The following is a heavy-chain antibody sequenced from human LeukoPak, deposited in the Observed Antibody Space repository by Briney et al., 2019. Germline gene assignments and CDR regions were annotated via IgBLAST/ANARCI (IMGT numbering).Heavy chain of an antibody. D-gene: IGHD2-2*01. CDR2: IYSDNT. CDR3: ARDVRHRYCSSSSCYWGWLDP. CDR1: GFTVSSNS. V-gene: IGHV3-53*01. Sequence: GGSLRLSCTVSGFTVSSNSMSWVRQAPGKGLEWVSFIYSDNTHYSDSVKGRFTISRDNSKNTLYLQMNSLRAEDTAVYYCARDVRHRYCSSSSCYWGWLDPWGQGTLVTVSS. J-gene: IGHJ5*02.